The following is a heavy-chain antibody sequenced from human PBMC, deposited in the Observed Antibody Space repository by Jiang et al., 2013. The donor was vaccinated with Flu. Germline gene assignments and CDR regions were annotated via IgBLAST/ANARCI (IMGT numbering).Heavy chain of an antibody. V-gene: IGHV1-18*04. CDR1: GYTFTSYG. Sequence: LVESGAEVKKPGASVKVSCKASGYTFTSYGISWVRQAPGQGLEWMGWISAYNGNTNYAQKLQGRVTMTTDTSTSTAYMELRSLRSDDTAVYYCARVGGDCSSTSCYTNYYYYMDVWGKGTTVTVSS. CDR3: ARVGGDCSSTSCYTNYYYYMDV. D-gene: IGHD2-2*02. J-gene: IGHJ6*03. CDR2: ISAYNGNT.